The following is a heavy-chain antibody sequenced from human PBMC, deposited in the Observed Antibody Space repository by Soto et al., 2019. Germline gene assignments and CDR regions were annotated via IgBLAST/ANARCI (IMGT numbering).Heavy chain of an antibody. CDR2: ISGSGTST. CDR3: AKDRKSGSGWYWDY. V-gene: IGHV3-23*01. D-gene: IGHD6-19*01. Sequence: GGSLRLSCAASGFTFSNFAMSWVRQAPGKGLEWVSAISGSGTSTYDAESVKGRFSISRDNSENTLYLQMNSLRAEDTAVYYCAKDRKSGSGWYWDYWGQGTLVTVSS. J-gene: IGHJ4*02. CDR1: GFTFSNFA.